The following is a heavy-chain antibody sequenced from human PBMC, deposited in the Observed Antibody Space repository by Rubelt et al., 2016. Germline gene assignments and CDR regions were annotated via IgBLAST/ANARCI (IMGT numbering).Heavy chain of an antibody. CDR2: INHSGST. V-gene: IGHV4-34*01. CDR1: GGSFSGYY. CDR3: ARQTTVVTPGQYYYYGMDV. D-gene: IGHD4-23*01. Sequence: QVQLQQWGAGLLKPSETLSLTCAVYGGSFSGYYWSWIRQPPGKGLEWIGEINHSGSTNYNPSLKSRVTISVDTSKNQFSLKLSSVTAADTAVYYCARQTTVVTPGQYYYYGMDVWGQGTTVTVSS. J-gene: IGHJ6*02.